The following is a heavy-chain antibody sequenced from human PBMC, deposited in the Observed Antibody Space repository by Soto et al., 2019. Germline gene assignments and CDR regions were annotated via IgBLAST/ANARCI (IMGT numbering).Heavy chain of an antibody. V-gene: IGHV4-39*01. CDR3: ARLQGYCIDTRCSGHYALDV. CDR1: GGSISSSSYS. Sequence: ASETLSLTCTVSGGSISSSSYSWGWIRQPPGKGPEWIGTFYYSGSTYYNPSLKSRVTISVDTTKNQFFLKLNSVTAADTAVYYCARLQGYCIDTRCSGHYALDVGGQGTTVTVSS. CDR2: FYYSGST. J-gene: IGHJ6*02. D-gene: IGHD2-2*01.